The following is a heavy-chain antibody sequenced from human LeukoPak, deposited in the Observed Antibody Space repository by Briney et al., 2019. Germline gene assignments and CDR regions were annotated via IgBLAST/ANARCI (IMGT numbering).Heavy chain of an antibody. D-gene: IGHD1-26*01. Sequence: GGSLRLSCAASGFIFTTYEMNWVRQAPGKGLEWVSYISTSGNTIYYADSVKGRFTISRDNAKNSLYLQMNSLRADDTAVYYCAKDLEAVVGAGIFDYWGQGTLVTVSS. J-gene: IGHJ4*02. CDR2: ISTSGNTI. V-gene: IGHV3-48*03. CDR3: AKDLEAVVGAGIFDY. CDR1: GFIFTTYE.